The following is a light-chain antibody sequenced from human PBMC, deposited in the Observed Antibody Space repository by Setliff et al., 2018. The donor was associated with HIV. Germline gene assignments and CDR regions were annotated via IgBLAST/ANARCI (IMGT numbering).Light chain of an antibody. CDR1: NSNIGTTT. Sequence: QSALTQSPSVSGTPGQRVTISCSGSNSNIGTTTVNWYQRLPGAAPKLIIYTNSHRPSGVPDRFSGSKSGTSASLAISGLRSEDEAEYYCASWDDSIKVYVFGSGTKVTVL. V-gene: IGLV1-44*01. J-gene: IGLJ1*01. CDR3: ASWDDSIKVYV. CDR2: TNS.